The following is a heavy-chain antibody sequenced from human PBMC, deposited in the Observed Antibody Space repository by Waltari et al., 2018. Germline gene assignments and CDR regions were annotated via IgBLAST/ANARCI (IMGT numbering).Heavy chain of an antibody. V-gene: IGHV1-69*14. CDR1: GGTLSSSA. J-gene: IGHJ4*02. Sequence: HVQLVQSGAEVKKPGSSVKVSCKASGGTLSSSAISCVRQAPGQGFEWLGGSSPIFGTANFAEKFQGRVTITADKSTSTVYRELSSLRSEDTGVYYCARAEDFLYDWGQGTLVTVSS. D-gene: IGHD4-17*01. CDR2: SSPIFGTA. CDR3: ARAEDFLYD.